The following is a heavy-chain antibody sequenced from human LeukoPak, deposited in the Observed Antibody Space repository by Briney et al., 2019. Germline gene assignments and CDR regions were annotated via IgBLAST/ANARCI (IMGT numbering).Heavy chain of an antibody. Sequence: GVSLRLSCAASGFTFSSYSMNWVRQAPGKGLEWVSSISSSSSYIYYADSVKGRFTISRDNAKNSLYLQMNSLRAEDTAVYYCARDYIWGSYRYTGSHDYWGQGTLVTVSS. V-gene: IGHV3-21*01. CDR1: GFTFSSYS. CDR3: ARDYIWGSYRYTGSHDY. J-gene: IGHJ4*02. CDR2: ISSSSSYI. D-gene: IGHD3-16*02.